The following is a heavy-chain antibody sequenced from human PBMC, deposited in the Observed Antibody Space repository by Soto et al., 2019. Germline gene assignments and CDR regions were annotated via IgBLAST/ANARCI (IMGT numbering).Heavy chain of an antibody. CDR1: GFTFSSYA. CDR2: ISGSGGTT. V-gene: IGHV3-23*01. Sequence: EVQLLESGGGLVQPGGSLRLSCTGSGFTFSSYAMNWFRQAPGKGLECVSTISGSGGTTYYADSVKGRFTISRDNSKNTLYLQMSSLRAEDTAVYYCAKNGRAAAMYNWFDPWGQGTLVTVSS. J-gene: IGHJ5*02. D-gene: IGHD6-13*01. CDR3: AKNGRAAAMYNWFDP.